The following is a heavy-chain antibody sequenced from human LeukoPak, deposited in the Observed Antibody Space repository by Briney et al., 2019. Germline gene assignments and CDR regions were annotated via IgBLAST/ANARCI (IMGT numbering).Heavy chain of an antibody. V-gene: IGHV1-2*02. D-gene: IGHD2-2*01. Sequence: ASVKVSCKGSGYSFTGYYMHLMRLAPGQGLEWMGWVNPNSGGTNYAQKFQGRVTMTRDTSINTAYMELSRLSSDATAVYYCVPTDSCYYYSDYWGQGTLVTASS. CDR2: VNPNSGGT. J-gene: IGHJ4*02. CDR1: GYSFTGYY. CDR3: VPTDSCYYYSDY.